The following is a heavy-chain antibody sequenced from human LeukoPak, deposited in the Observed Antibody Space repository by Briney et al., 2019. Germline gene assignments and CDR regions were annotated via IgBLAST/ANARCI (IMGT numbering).Heavy chain of an antibody. CDR2: ISGSGGST. Sequence: GGSLRLSCAASGFTFSSYGMSWVRQAPGKGLEWVPAISGSGGSTYYADSVKGRFTISRDNSKNTLYLQMNSLRAEDTAVYYCAKDSVVVTAIDYWGQGTLVTVSS. V-gene: IGHV3-23*01. J-gene: IGHJ4*02. CDR1: GFTFSSYG. D-gene: IGHD2-21*02. CDR3: AKDSVVVTAIDY.